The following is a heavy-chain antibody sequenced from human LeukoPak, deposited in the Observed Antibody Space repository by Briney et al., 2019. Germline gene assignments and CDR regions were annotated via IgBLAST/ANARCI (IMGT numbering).Heavy chain of an antibody. D-gene: IGHD3-22*01. CDR2: ISSSSSYI. V-gene: IGHV3-21*01. CDR3: AKDPTHYRVWDYYETIGLSY. CDR1: GFTLSSHS. Sequence: PGGSLRLSCAASGFTLSSHSMNWVRQAPGKGLEWVASISSSSSYIYYADSVKGRFTISRDNAKNSLYLQMNSLRAEDTAVYYCAKDPTHYRVWDYYETIGLSYWGQGTLVTVSS. J-gene: IGHJ4*02.